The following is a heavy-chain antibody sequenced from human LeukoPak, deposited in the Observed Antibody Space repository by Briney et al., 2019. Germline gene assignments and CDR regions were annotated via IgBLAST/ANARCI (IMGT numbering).Heavy chain of an antibody. CDR2: ISSDAGVT. Sequence: PGGSLRLSCAASGFTFSDSVMSWVRQAPGKGLEWVSAISSDAGVTYYAASVKGRFTISRDNSKNTLYLQMNSLRAEDTAVYYCAKATLSAIQRGNYFDYWGQGTLVTVSS. V-gene: IGHV3-23*01. CDR1: GFTFSDSV. D-gene: IGHD2-21*01. CDR3: AKATLSAIQRGNYFDY. J-gene: IGHJ4*02.